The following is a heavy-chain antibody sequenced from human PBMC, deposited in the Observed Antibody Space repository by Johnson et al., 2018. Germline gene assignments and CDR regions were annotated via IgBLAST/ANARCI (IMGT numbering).Heavy chain of an antibody. D-gene: IGHD3-10*01. V-gene: IGHV3-23*04. CDR1: GFTFDDYA. CDR2: ISGSGGST. CDR3: ATMGRPSMVRGGP. Sequence: VQLVESGGGLVQXGRSLRLSCAASGFTFDDYAMHWVRQAPGKGLEWVSGISGSGGSTYYADSVKGRFTISRDNSKNTLYLQMNSLRVEDTAVYYCATMGRPSMVRGGPWGQGTLVIVSS. J-gene: IGHJ1*01.